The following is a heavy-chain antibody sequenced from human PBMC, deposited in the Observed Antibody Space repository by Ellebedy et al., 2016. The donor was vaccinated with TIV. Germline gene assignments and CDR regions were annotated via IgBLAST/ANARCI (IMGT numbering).Heavy chain of an antibody. V-gene: IGHV2-26*01. Sequence: SGPTLVKPTETLTLTCTVSGFSLRSPRMGVSWIRQPPGKALEWLAPISSNDEKSYTTSLRNRVTISNDTSNRQVVLSLANVDPRDTATYFCARAETVFGLILKFDHWGQGTLATVSS. CDR1: GFSLRSPRMG. CDR3: ARAETVFGLILKFDH. D-gene: IGHD3/OR15-3a*01. J-gene: IGHJ4*02. CDR2: ISSNDEK.